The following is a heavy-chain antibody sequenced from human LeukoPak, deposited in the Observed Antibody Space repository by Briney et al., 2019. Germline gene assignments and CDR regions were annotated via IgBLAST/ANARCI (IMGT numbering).Heavy chain of an antibody. V-gene: IGHV1-24*01. CDR3: AAVLYCSGGSCYLPYYYGMDV. CDR2: FDPEDGET. Sequence: GASVKVSCKVSGYTLTELSMHWVRQAPGKGLGWMGGFDPEDGETIYAQKFQGRVTMTEDTSTDTAYMELSSLRSEDTAVYYCAAVLYCSGGSCYLPYYYGMDVWGKGTTVTVSS. D-gene: IGHD2-15*01. J-gene: IGHJ6*04. CDR1: GYTLTELS.